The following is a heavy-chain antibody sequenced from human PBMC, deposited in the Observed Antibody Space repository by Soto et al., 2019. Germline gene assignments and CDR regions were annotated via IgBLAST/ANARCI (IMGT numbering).Heavy chain of an antibody. Sequence: SETLSLTCSVPGGSISSYFGSWIRQPAGKGLEWNGRMYTSRITNYNPTLKRRGIMSVDTSKNQLSLKLSSVPAADPAVYYCTRESGSYRLLDYWGPGTRVTVSS. D-gene: IGHD3-10*01. J-gene: IGHJ4*02. CDR2: MYTSRIT. V-gene: IGHV4-4*07. CDR3: TRESGSYRLLDY. CDR1: GGSISSYF.